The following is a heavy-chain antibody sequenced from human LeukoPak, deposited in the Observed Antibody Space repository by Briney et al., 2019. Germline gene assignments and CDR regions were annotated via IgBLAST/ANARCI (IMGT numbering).Heavy chain of an antibody. V-gene: IGHV4-39*07. CDR3: ARGPRFGELLWHWFDP. CDR1: GGSISSSSYD. CDR2: IYYSGST. J-gene: IGHJ5*02. Sequence: SETLSLTCTVPGGSISSSSYDGGWFSRPPGKGLEWIGSIYYSGSTYYNPPLKSRVTISEDTSKNQFSLKLRSVTAADTAVYYCARGPRFGELLWHWFDPWGQGTLVTVSS. D-gene: IGHD3-10*01.